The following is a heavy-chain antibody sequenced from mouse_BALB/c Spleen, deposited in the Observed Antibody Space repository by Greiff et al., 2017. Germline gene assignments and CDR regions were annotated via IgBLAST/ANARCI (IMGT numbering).Heavy chain of an antibody. CDR3: ARHESYDYDAPGIAY. V-gene: IGHV5-9-3*01. CDR1: GFTFSSYA. CDR2: ISSVGSYT. J-gene: IGHJ3*01. Sequence: EVMLVESGVGLVKPGGSLKLSCAASGFTFSSYAMSWVRQTPEKRLEWIATISSVGSYTYYPDSVKGRFTISRDNAKNTLYLQMSSLRSEDTAMYYCARHESYDYDAPGIAYWGQGTLVTVSA. D-gene: IGHD2-4*01.